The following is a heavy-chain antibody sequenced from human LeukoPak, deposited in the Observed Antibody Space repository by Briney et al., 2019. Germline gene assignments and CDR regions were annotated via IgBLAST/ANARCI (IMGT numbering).Heavy chain of an antibody. V-gene: IGHV3-23*01. Sequence: PGGSLRLPCAASGFTFSSYAMSWVRQAPGKGLEWVSAISGSGGSTYYADSVKGRFTISRDNSKNTLYLQMNSLRAEDTAVYYCAKTPAVFQGYCSSTSCSFDYWGQGTLVTVSS. D-gene: IGHD2-2*01. CDR3: AKTPAVFQGYCSSTSCSFDY. J-gene: IGHJ4*02. CDR2: ISGSGGST. CDR1: GFTFSSYA.